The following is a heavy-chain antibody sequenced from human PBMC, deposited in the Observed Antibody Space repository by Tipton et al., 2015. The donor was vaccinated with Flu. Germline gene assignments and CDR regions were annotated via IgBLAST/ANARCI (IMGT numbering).Heavy chain of an antibody. J-gene: IGHJ3*02. CDR1: GYSISSGYY. D-gene: IGHD3-22*01. CDR2: IYHSGST. Sequence: TLSLTCTVSGYSISSGYYWGWIRQPPGKGLAWIGSIYHSGSTYYNPSLKSRVTISVDTSKNQFSLKLSSVTAADTAVYYCARKWLSAFDIWGQGTMVTVSS. CDR3: ARKWLSAFDI. V-gene: IGHV4-38-2*02.